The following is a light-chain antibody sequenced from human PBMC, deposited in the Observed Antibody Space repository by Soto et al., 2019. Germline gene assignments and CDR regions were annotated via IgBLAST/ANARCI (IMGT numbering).Light chain of an antibody. J-gene: IGLJ1*01. CDR3: CSYAGSSTDG. CDR2: EGS. Sequence: QSVLTQPASVSGSPGQSITISCTGTSSDVGSYNLVSWYQQHPGKAPKLMIYEGSKRPSGVSNRFSGSKSGSTASLTISGLQAEDEADYYCCSYAGSSTDGFGTGTKVTVL. CDR1: SSDVGSYNL. V-gene: IGLV2-23*01.